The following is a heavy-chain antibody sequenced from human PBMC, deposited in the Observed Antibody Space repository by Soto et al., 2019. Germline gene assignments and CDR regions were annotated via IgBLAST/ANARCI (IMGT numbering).Heavy chain of an antibody. CDR3: ARRYWKFRGYYFDY. D-gene: IGHD1-1*01. CDR2: VYYSGDT. Sequence: QLQESGPGLVKPSETLSLTCSVSGYSISNTGYYWGWLRQAPGKGLESIASVYYSGDTYYNPSLTSRVSMSVDTSKNQFSLQLTSVSATDTAVYFCARRYWKFRGYYFDYWGQGIQVTVSS. V-gene: IGHV4-39*01. J-gene: IGHJ4*02. CDR1: GYSISNTGYY.